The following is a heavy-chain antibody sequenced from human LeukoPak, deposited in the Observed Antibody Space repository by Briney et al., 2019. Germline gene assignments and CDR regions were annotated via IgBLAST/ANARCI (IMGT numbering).Heavy chain of an antibody. CDR2: MNPNSGNT. V-gene: IGHV1-8*01. CDR1: GYTFTSYD. Sequence: ASVKVSCKASGYTFTSYDINWVRQATGQGLEWMGLMNPNSGNTGYAQKFQGRVTMTRNTSISTAYMELSSLRSEDTAVYYCARGRQPNCSGGSCYPGGGRYYFDYWGQGTLVTVSS. CDR3: ARGRQPNCSGGSCYPGGGRYYFDY. D-gene: IGHD2-15*01. J-gene: IGHJ4*02.